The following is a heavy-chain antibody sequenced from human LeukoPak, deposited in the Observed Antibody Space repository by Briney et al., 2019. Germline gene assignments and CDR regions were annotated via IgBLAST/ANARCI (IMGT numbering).Heavy chain of an antibody. CDR1: GYTFTSYA. D-gene: IGHD6-13*01. CDR2: INTNTGNP. J-gene: IGHJ6*02. V-gene: IGHV7-4-1*02. CDR3: ARGDYSSSWYQSHPYYYYYGMDV. Sequence: GASVKVSCKASGYTFTSYAMNWVRQAPGQGLEWMGWINTNTGNPTYAQGFTGRFVFSLDTSVSTAYLQISSLKAEDTAVYYCARGDYSSSWYQSHPYYYYYGMDVWGQGTTVTVSS.